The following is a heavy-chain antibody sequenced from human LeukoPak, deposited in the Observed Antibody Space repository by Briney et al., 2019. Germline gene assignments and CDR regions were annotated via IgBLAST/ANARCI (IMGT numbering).Heavy chain of an antibody. V-gene: IGHV1-18*04. CDR3: ARGDGDYASGALYYYYSMDV. D-gene: IGHD4-17*01. CDR2: ISAYNGNT. CDR1: GYTFTSYG. J-gene: IGHJ6*04. Sequence: ASVKVSCKASGYTFTSYGISWVRQAPGQGLEWMGWISAYNGNTNYAQKLQGRVTMTTDTSTSTAYMELRSLRSDDTAVYYCARGDGDYASGALYYYYSMDVWGKGTTVTVSS.